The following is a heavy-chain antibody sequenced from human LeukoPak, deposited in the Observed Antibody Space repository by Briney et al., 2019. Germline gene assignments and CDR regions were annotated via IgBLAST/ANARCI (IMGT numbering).Heavy chain of an antibody. CDR2: ISSSGSTI. D-gene: IGHD4-17*01. CDR3: ARDHGDYFQPPFDY. J-gene: IGHJ4*02. CDR1: GFTFSSYE. V-gene: IGHV3-48*03. Sequence: GGSLRLSCAASGFTFSSYEMNWFRQAPEKGLEWVSYISSSGSTIYYADSVKGRFTISRDNAKNSLYLQMNSLRAEDTAVYYCARDHGDYFQPPFDYWGQGTLVTVSS.